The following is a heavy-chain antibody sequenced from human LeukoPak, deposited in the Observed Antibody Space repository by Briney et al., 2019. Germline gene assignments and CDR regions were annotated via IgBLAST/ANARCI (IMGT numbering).Heavy chain of an antibody. V-gene: IGHV4-30-2*01. CDR3: ARDSEWRGEHGMDV. CDR2: IYHSGST. D-gene: IGHD3-10*01. Sequence: SQTLSLTCAVSGGSISSGGYSWSWIRQPPGKGLEWIGYIYHSGSTCYNPSLKSRVTISVDRSKNQFSLKLSSVTAADTAVYYCARDSEWRGEHGMDVWGQGTTVTVSS. CDR1: GGSISSGGYS. J-gene: IGHJ6*02.